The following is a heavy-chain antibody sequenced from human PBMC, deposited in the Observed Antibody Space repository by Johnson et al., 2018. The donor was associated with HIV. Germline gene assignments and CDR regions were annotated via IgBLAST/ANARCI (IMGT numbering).Heavy chain of an antibody. Sequence: VQLVESGGGLVQPGGSLRLSCAASGFTFSSYAMHWVRQAPGKGLQWVSGISWDSGRIGYTDSVKDRFTISRDNAKNSLYLQMNSLRAEDTALYYCVKDIWASYDAFDIWGQGTMVTVSS. CDR2: ISWDSGRI. D-gene: IGHD3-16*01. CDR1: GFTFSSYA. J-gene: IGHJ3*02. CDR3: VKDIWASYDAFDI. V-gene: IGHV3-9*01.